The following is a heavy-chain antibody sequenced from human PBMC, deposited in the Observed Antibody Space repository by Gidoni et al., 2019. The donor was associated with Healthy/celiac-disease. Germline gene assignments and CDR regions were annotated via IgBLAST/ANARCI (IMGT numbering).Heavy chain of an antibody. CDR2: IWYDGSNK. Sequence: PGKGLEWVAVIWYDGSNKYYADSVKGRFTISRDNSKNTLYLQMNSLRAEDTAVYYCARDPRTMTYGPNAFDIWGQGTMGTVSS. J-gene: IGHJ3*02. CDR3: ARDPRTMTYGPNAFDI. V-gene: IGHV3-33*01. D-gene: IGHD2-8*01.